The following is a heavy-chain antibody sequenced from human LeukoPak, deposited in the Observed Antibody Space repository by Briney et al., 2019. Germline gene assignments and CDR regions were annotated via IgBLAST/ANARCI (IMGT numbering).Heavy chain of an antibody. CDR3: ARQADIVVVPAAIGRWIFDY. CDR1: GFTFSSYG. D-gene: IGHD2-2*02. J-gene: IGHJ4*02. Sequence: PGGSLRLSCAASGFTFSSYGMHWVRQAPGKGLEWVAFIRYDGSNKYYADSVKGRFTISRDNSKNTLYLQMNSLRAEDTAVYYCARQADIVVVPAAIGRWIFDYWGQGTLVTVSS. V-gene: IGHV3-30*02. CDR2: IRYDGSNK.